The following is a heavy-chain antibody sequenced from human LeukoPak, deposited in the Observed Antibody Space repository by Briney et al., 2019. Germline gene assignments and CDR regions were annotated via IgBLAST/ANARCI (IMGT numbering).Heavy chain of an antibody. V-gene: IGHV1-18*01. D-gene: IGHD2-2*01. Sequence: ASVKVSCKASGYTFSSYGISWVRQAPGQGLEWMGWVSTYNGDTNYAQKVQGRVTMTTDTSTSTAYMELSSLRSEDTAMYYCARDRGYCSSTSCYPRKLFDYWGQGTLVTVSS. J-gene: IGHJ4*02. CDR2: VSTYNGDT. CDR3: ARDRGYCSSTSCYPRKLFDY. CDR1: GYTFSSYG.